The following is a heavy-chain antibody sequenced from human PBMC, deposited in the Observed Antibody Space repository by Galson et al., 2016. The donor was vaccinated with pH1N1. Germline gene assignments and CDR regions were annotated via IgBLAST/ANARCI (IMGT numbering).Heavy chain of an antibody. Sequence: SVKVSCKASEYTFIGYYIHWMRQAPGHGLAWMGRINPNNGDTHYAQNFQGRVTMTRDTSISTAYMELNSLRSDDTAVYYCARDRPYESRGYHYDSYYYMDVWGKGTTVTVSS. J-gene: IGHJ6*03. CDR2: INPNNGDT. V-gene: IGHV1-2*06. D-gene: IGHD3-22*01. CDR3: ARDRPYESRGYHYDSYYYMDV. CDR1: EYTFIGYY.